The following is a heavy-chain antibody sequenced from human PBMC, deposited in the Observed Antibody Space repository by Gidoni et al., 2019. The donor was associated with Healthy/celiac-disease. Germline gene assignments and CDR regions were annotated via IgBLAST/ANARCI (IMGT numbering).Heavy chain of an antibody. Sequence: AASGFTFSSYAMSWVRQAPGKGLEWVSAISGSGGSTYYADSVKGRFTISRDNSKNTLYLQMNSLRAEDTAVYYCAKDGGSGYPGWYFDLWGRGTLVTVSS. V-gene: IGHV3-23*01. CDR3: AKDGGSGYPGWYFDL. CDR1: GFTFSSYA. J-gene: IGHJ2*01. D-gene: IGHD3-22*01. CDR2: ISGSGGST.